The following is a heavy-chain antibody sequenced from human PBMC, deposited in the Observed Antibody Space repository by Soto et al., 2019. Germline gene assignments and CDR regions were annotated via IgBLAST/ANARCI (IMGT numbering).Heavy chain of an antibody. CDR2: ISGSGGST. Sequence: EVQLLESGGGLVQPGGSLRLSCAASGFTFSSYAMSWVRQAPGKGLEWVSAISGSGGSTYYADSVKGRFTISRDNSKNTLYLQMNSLRAEDTTVYYCASWGYSSGWYTFYYNGMDVWCQGTTVTVSS. D-gene: IGHD6-19*01. CDR1: GFTFSSYA. J-gene: IGHJ6*02. CDR3: ASWGYSSGWYTFYYNGMDV. V-gene: IGHV3-23*01.